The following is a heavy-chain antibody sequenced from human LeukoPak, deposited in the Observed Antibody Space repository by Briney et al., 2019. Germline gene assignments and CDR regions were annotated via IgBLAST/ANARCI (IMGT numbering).Heavy chain of an antibody. Sequence: GASVKVSCKASGGTFSSYAISWVRQAPGQGLEWMGGIIPIFGTANYAQKFQGRVTITADESTSTAYMELSSLRSEDTAVYYCAREPRACGYDLAPDYWGQGTLVTVSS. J-gene: IGHJ4*02. CDR2: IIPIFGTA. V-gene: IGHV1-69*13. CDR3: AREPRACGYDLAPDY. D-gene: IGHD5-12*01. CDR1: GGTFSSYA.